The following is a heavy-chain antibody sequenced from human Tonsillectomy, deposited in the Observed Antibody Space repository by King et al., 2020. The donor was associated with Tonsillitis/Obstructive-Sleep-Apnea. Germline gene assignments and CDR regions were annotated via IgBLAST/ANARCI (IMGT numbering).Heavy chain of an antibody. D-gene: IGHD6-13*01. Sequence: QLVQSGGGVVQPGRSLRLSCAASGFTFSSYGMHWVRQAPGKGLEWVAIISYVEKNKFYADSVKGRFTISRDNSKSTLYLQMNSLRTDDTAVYYCAQDLRNSWTFDYWGQGTLVTVSS. CDR1: GFTFSSYG. J-gene: IGHJ4*02. CDR2: ISYVEKNK. CDR3: AQDLRNSWTFDY. V-gene: IGHV3-30*18.